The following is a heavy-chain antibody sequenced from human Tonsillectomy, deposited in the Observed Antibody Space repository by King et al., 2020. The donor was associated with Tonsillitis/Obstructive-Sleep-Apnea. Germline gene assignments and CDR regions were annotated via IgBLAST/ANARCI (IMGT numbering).Heavy chain of an antibody. CDR3: AKISSWEFLRYLDY. CDR1: GFTFITYA. CDR2: IIGIGGAT. V-gene: IGHV3-23*04. D-gene: IGHD3-10*01. Sequence: VQLVESGGLLLQPCGSLRLSCAASGFTFITYARNLVRQASGMGLEWGLRIIGIGGATSYSDSVKGWFTISRDNSKNTLYLQMNTLRAEDTAIYYCAKISSWEFLRYLDYWGQGTLVTVYS. J-gene: IGHJ4*02.